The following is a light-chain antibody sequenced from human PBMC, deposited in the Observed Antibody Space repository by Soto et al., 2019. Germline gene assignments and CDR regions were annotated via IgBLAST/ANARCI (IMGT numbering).Light chain of an antibody. J-gene: IGKJ4*01. V-gene: IGKV4-1*01. CDR1: QSLLYSSNNKNS. CDR2: WAS. CDR3: QQYYTTPLT. Sequence: DIVLTQTPDSLAVSLGERATINCRSSQSLLYSSNNKNSLAWYQQKPGQPPKLLIYWASTRESGVPDRFSGSGSGTDFTLTISSLQAEDVAVYYCQQYYTTPLTFGGGTKVDIK.